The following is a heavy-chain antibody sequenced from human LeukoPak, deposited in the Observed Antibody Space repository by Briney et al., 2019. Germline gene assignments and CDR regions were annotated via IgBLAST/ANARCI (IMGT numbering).Heavy chain of an antibody. CDR2: INPNSGGT. CDR3: ARDLYPARYSSVSWFDP. J-gene: IGHJ5*02. CDR1: GYTFTGYY. V-gene: IGHV1-2*02. D-gene: IGHD6-19*01. Sequence: ASVKVSCKASGYTFTGYYMHWVRQAPGQGLEWMGWINPNSGGTNYAQKFQGRVTMTRDTSISTAYMELSRLRSDDTAVYYCARDLYPARYSSVSWFDPWGQGTLVTVSS.